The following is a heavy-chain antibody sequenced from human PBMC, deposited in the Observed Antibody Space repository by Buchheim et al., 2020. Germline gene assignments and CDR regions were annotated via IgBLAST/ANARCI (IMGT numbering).Heavy chain of an antibody. V-gene: IGHV5-10-1*01. CDR2: IDPSDSYT. CDR3: ASSSWYEEVYYYYGMDV. J-gene: IGHJ6*02. CDR1: GYSFTSYW. Sequence: EVQLVQSGAEVKKPGESLRISCKGSGYSFTSYWISWVRQMPGKGLEWMGRIDPSDSYTNYSPSFQGHVTISADKSISPAYLQWSSLKASDTAMYYCASSSWYEEVYYYYGMDVLGQGTT. D-gene: IGHD6-13*01.